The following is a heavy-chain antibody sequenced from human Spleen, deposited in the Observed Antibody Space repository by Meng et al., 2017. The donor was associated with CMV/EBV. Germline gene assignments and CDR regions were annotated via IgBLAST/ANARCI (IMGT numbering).Heavy chain of an antibody. Sequence: QVHLVQSGSEVKKPGSSVKVSCKASGDTFGSYGFNWVRQAPGQGLEWVGGIIPILGITKSPQHFQGRVMITADKSTNTAYMELSSLRSEDTAVYYCARDWGSSSWYIDYWGQGTLVTVSS. D-gene: IGHD6-13*01. CDR1: GDTFGSYG. V-gene: IGHV1-69*10. CDR2: IIPILGIT. J-gene: IGHJ4*02. CDR3: ARDWGSSSWYIDY.